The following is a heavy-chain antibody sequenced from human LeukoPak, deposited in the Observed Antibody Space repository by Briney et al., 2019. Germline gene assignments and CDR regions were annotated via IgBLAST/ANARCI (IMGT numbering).Heavy chain of an antibody. Sequence: PGGSLRLSCAASGFTFSSYWMHWVRQAPGKGLVWVSRINGDGSNTTYADSVKGRFTISRDNAKNTLYLQMNSLRAEDKAVYYCARVTLVQGVISFDYWGQGTLVTVSS. D-gene: IGHD3-10*01. V-gene: IGHV3-74*03. J-gene: IGHJ4*02. CDR3: ARVTLVQGVISFDY. CDR2: INGDGSNT. CDR1: GFTFSSYW.